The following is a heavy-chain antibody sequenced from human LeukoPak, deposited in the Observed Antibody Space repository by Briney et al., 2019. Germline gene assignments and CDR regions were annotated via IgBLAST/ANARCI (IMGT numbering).Heavy chain of an antibody. J-gene: IGHJ3*02. CDR3: ARLAVAGMAAFDI. Sequence: SETLSLTCAVYGGSFSGYYWSWIRQPPGKGLEWIGEINHSGSTNYNPSLKSRVTISVDTSKNQFSLKLSSVTAADTAVYYCARLAVAGMAAFDIWGQGTMVTVSS. CDR1: GGSFSGYY. V-gene: IGHV4-34*01. CDR2: INHSGST. D-gene: IGHD6-19*01.